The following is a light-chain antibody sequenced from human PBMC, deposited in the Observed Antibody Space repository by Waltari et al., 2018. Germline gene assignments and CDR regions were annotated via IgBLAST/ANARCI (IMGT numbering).Light chain of an antibody. CDR3: SSYTSSSTRV. J-gene: IGLJ3*02. V-gene: IGLV2-14*01. Sequence: QSALTQPASVSVSPGQSITISCTGPSSDVGGYDYGAWYQQHPGKGPKLMIYEVSNRPSGVSNRFSGSKSGNTASLTISGLQAEDEADYYCSSYTSSSTRVFGGGTKLTVL. CDR1: SSDVGGYDY. CDR2: EVS.